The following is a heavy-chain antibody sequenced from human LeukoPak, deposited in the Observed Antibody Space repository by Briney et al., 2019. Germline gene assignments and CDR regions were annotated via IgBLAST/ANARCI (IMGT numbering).Heavy chain of an antibody. D-gene: IGHD6-19*01. CDR1: GGSFSGYY. J-gene: IGHJ4*02. V-gene: IGHV4-34*01. CDR3: ARDSRGWYKPTGPYFDY. Sequence: PSETLSLTCAVYGGSFSGYYWSWIRQPPGKGLEWIGEINHSGSTNYNPSLKSRVTISVDTSKNQFSLKLSSVTAADTAVYYCARDSRGWYKPTGPYFDYWGQGTLVTVSS. CDR2: INHSGST.